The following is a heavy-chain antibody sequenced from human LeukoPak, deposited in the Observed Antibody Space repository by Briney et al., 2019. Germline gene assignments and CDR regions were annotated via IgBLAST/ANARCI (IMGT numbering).Heavy chain of an antibody. Sequence: PGGSLRLSCAPSGFSLSNYAMSWVRQAPGKGLEWVSLIIASSGSTVYADSVKGRFTISRDNSKNTLYLQMNSLRAEDTAVYYCAKGAYDYVEIGYFDHWGHGTLVTVSS. J-gene: IGHJ4*01. CDR2: IIASSGST. D-gene: IGHD5-12*01. V-gene: IGHV3-23*01. CDR1: GFSLSNYA. CDR3: AKGAYDYVEIGYFDH.